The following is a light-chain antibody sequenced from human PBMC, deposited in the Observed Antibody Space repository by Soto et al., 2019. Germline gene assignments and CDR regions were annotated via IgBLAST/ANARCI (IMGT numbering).Light chain of an antibody. J-gene: IGKJ2*01. V-gene: IGKV1-39*01. Sequence: DIQMTQFPASLSASVGDRVTITCRASQRISNYLNWYQQKPGQAPKLLIYGASTLQSGVPSRFSGGGTRSNVTLTISSLQPEDFATYFYQQSYSTPYTFGQGTNLEIK. CDR3: QQSYSTPYT. CDR1: QRISNY. CDR2: GAS.